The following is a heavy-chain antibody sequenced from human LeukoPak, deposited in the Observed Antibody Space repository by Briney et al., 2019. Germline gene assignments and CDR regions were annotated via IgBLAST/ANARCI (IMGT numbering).Heavy chain of an antibody. J-gene: IGHJ4*02. CDR1: GFTFSSYG. D-gene: IGHD3-10*01. CDR2: ISYDGSNK. V-gene: IGHV3-30*18. Sequence: GGSLRLSCAASGFTFSSYGMHWVRQAPGKGLEWVAVISYDGSNKYYADSVKGRFTISRDNSKNTLYLQMNSLRAEDTAVYYCAKEKHYGSGSLDYWGQGTLVTASS. CDR3: AKEKHYGSGSLDY.